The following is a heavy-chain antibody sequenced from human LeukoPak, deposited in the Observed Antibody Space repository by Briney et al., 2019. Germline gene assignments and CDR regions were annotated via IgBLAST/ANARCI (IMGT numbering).Heavy chain of an antibody. J-gene: IGHJ4*02. CDR3: ARDAGGGDLHYFDY. V-gene: IGHV3-66*02. CDR1: GFTVSSNY. Sequence: PGGSLRLSCAASGFTVSSNYMSWVRQAPGKGLEWVSVIYSGGSTYYADSVKGRFTISRDNSKNTLYLQMNSLRAEDTAVYYCARDAGGGDLHYFDYWGQGTLVTVSS. D-gene: IGHD2-21*02. CDR2: IYSGGST.